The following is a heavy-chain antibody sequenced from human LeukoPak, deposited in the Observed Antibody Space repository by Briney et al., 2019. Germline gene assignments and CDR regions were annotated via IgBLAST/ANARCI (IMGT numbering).Heavy chain of an antibody. D-gene: IGHD1-7*01. CDR3: ARVQTTRSYYFDY. V-gene: IGHV3-53*01. J-gene: IGHJ4*02. CDR1: GFTVSSNY. Sequence: GGSLRLSCAASGFTVSSNYMSWVRQAPGKGLEWVSVIYLGGNTYYADSVKGRFTISRDNSKNTLYLQMNSLRAEDTAVYYCARVQTTRSYYFDYWGQGTLVTVSS. CDR2: IYLGGNT.